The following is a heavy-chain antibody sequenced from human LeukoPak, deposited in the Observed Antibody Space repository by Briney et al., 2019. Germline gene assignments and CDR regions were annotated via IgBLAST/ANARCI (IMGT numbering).Heavy chain of an antibody. D-gene: IGHD6-6*01. J-gene: IGHJ4*02. CDR3: AKMEGSASYYVVY. CDR2: ISYDGGST. CDR1: GFTFSTYA. V-gene: IGHV3-30*18. Sequence: PGGSLRLSCAASGFTFSTYAMHWVRQAPGKGLEWVAIISYDGGSTSYADSVKGRFTISRDNSKNTLYLQMSSLRTEDTAVYYCAKMEGSASYYVVYWGQGALVTVSS.